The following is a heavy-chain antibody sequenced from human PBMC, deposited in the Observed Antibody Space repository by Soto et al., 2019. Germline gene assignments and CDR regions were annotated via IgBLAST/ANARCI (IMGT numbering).Heavy chain of an antibody. CDR3: AKGGNSYDFWSGYYLPLWFDP. CDR2: ISGSGGST. V-gene: IGHV3-23*01. CDR1: GFTFSSYA. J-gene: IGHJ5*02. Sequence: EVQLLESGGGLVQPGGSLRLSCAASGFTFSSYAMSWVRQAPGKGLEWVSAISGSGGSTYYADSVKGRFTISRDNSKNTLYLQMNSLRAEDTAVYYCAKGGNSYDFWSGYYLPLWFDPWGQGTLVTVSS. D-gene: IGHD3-3*01.